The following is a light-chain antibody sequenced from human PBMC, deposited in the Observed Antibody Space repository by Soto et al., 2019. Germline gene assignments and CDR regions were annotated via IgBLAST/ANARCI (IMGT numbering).Light chain of an antibody. CDR1: QSVSSY. CDR2: DTS. CDR3: HQRTNSPRSFT. Sequence: EIVLTQSPATLSLSPGERATLSCRASQSVSSYLAWYQQKPGQAPRLLIYDTSKRATGIPARFSGSGSGTEFTLNISSLEPEDFAVYYCHQRTNSPRSFTFGPGTKVDIK. J-gene: IGKJ3*01. V-gene: IGKV3-11*01.